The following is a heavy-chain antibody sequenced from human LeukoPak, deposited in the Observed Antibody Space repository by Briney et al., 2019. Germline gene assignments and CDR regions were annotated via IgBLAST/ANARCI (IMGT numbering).Heavy chain of an antibody. V-gene: IGHV3-33*01. CDR2: IWYDGSNK. Sequence: PGRSLRLSCAASGFTFSSYGMHWVRQAPGKGLEWVAVIWYDGSNKYYADSVKGRFTISRDNSKNTLYLQMNSLRAEDTAVYYCARDEEEALAVGATMDYWGQGTLVTVSS. CDR1: GFTFSSYG. D-gene: IGHD1-26*01. CDR3: ARDEEEALAVGATMDY. J-gene: IGHJ4*02.